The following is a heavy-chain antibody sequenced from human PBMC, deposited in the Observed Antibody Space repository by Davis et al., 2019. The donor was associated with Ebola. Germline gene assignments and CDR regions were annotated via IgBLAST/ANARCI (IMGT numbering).Heavy chain of an antibody. D-gene: IGHD2-21*02. CDR1: GFTFSDYY. CDR2: ISDSGSSI. V-gene: IGHV3-11*04. Sequence: GESLKISCAASGFTFSDYYMTWVRQAPGKGLEWVSYISDSGSSIYYADSVKGRFTISRDNAKNSLYLQMNSLRAEDTAVYYCARDNVVVTAIPFFDYWGQGTLVTVSS. J-gene: IGHJ4*02. CDR3: ARDNVVVTAIPFFDY.